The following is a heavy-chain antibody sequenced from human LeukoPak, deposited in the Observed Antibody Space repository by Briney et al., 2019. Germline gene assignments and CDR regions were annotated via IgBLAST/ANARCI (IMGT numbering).Heavy chain of an antibody. D-gene: IGHD3-22*01. CDR2: ISDNGGGT. CDR1: GFTSSSSG. V-gene: IGHV3-23*01. Sequence: GGSLRLSCAASGFTSSSSGMSWVRQAPGKGLEWVSTISDNGGGTYYADSVKGRFTISRDNSKNTLFLRMNSLRAEDSAVYYCAADRERDPSVYYLVGGQGTLITVSS. CDR3: AADRERDPSVYYLV. J-gene: IGHJ4*02.